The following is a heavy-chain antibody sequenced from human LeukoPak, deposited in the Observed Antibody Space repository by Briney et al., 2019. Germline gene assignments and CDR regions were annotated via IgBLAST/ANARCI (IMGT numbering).Heavy chain of an antibody. J-gene: IGHJ4*02. CDR1: GFSFSSYW. Sequence: GGSLRLSCEASGFSFSSYWMTWVRQAPGKGLEWVADINQNGGQSSYVDSVKGRFTLSRDNAKNSLFLQLNSLRAEDTAVYYCVKNSGWYCLDYWGQGITVIVSS. CDR3: VKNSGWYCLDY. D-gene: IGHD6-13*01. CDR2: INQNGGQS. V-gene: IGHV3-7*03.